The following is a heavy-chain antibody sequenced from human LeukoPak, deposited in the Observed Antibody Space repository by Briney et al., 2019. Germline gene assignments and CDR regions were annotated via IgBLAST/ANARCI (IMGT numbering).Heavy chain of an antibody. V-gene: IGHV3-21*01. CDR2: ITSTSSYI. CDR3: ARDPYSGNYGNYYYYYMDV. J-gene: IGHJ6*03. CDR1: GFTFSNYN. Sequence: GGSLRLSCAASGFTFSNYNMNWVRQAPGKGLEWVSSITSTSSYIYYADSVKGRFTISRDNAKNSLYLQMNSLRAEDTALYFCARDPYSGNYGNYYYYYMDVWGKGTTVTISS. D-gene: IGHD1-26*01.